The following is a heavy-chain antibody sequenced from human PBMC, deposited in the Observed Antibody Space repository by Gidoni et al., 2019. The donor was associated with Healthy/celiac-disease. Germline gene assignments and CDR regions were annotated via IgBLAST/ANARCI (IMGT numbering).Heavy chain of an antibody. Sequence: QVQLVESGGGVVQPGMSLRLPCAVSGFTFSSYPMHWVRPAPGKGLEWVAVISYDGSNKYYADSVKGRFTISRDNSKNTLYLQMNSLRAGDTAVYYCASLDPGIPVAGLWIDYWGQGTLVTVSS. V-gene: IGHV3-30-3*01. CDR3: ASLDPGIPVAGLWIDY. CDR1: GFTFSSYP. J-gene: IGHJ4*02. D-gene: IGHD6-19*01. CDR2: ISYDGSNK.